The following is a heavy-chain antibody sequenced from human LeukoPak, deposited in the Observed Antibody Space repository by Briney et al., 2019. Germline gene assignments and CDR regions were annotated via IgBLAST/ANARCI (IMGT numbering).Heavy chain of an antibody. V-gene: IGHV3-33*06. CDR3: AKEGLLHYDFWSGSGNNWFDP. J-gene: IGHJ5*02. CDR1: GFTFSSYG. CDR2: IWYDGSNK. Sequence: TGGSLRLSCAASGFTFSSYGMHWVRQAPGKGLERVAVIWYDGSNKYYADSVKGRFTISRDNSKNTLYLQMNSLRAEDTAVYYCAKEGLLHYDFWSGSGNNWFDPWGQGTLDTVSS. D-gene: IGHD3-3*01.